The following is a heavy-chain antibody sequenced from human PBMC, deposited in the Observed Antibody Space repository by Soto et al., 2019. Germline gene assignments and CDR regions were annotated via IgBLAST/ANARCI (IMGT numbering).Heavy chain of an antibody. J-gene: IGHJ4*02. D-gene: IGHD1-26*01. CDR1: GISLSDARMI. V-gene: IGHV2-26*01. CDR3: ARMVTGRSPWDYYFDY. Sequence: QVTLKESGPVLVRPTETLTLTCTVSGISLSDARMIVAWIRQPPGKALEWLAHIFSSDEESYSTSLRTRLTISKDTSKSQVVLTLTNMDPVDTATYYCARMVTGRSPWDYYFDYWGQGTLVTVSS. CDR2: IFSSDEE.